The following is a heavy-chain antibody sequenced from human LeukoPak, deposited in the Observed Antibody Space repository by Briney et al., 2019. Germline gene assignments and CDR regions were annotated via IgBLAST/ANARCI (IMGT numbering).Heavy chain of an antibody. D-gene: IGHD2-2*01. CDR3: TTADCSSTSCYEGYFDY. V-gene: IGHV3-15*01. CDR1: GFTFSNAW. Sequence: KPGGSLRLSCAASGFTFSNAWMSWVRQAPGKGLEWVGRIKSKTDGGTTDYAAPVKGRFTISRGDSKNTLYLQMNSLKTEDTAVYYCTTADCSSTSCYEGYFDYWGQGTLVTVSS. CDR2: IKSKTDGGTT. J-gene: IGHJ4*02.